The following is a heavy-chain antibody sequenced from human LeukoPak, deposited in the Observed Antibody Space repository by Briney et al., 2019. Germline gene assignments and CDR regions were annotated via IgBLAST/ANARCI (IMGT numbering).Heavy chain of an antibody. CDR2: INPNSGGT. D-gene: IGHD3-22*01. J-gene: IGHJ3*02. CDR1: GYTFTGYY. V-gene: IGHV1-2*02. Sequence: ASVKVSCKASGYTFTGYYIHWVRQAPGQGLEWMGWINPNSGGTNYAQKFQGRVTMTRDTSISTAYMELSRLRSDDTAVYYCARDQYVVYYDSIGYYNNDAIDIWGQGTMVTVSS. CDR3: ARDQYVVYYDSIGYYNNDAIDI.